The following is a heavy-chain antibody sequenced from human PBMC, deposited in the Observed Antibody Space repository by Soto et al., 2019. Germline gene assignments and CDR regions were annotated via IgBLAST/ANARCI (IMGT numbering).Heavy chain of an antibody. D-gene: IGHD3-22*01. J-gene: IGHJ4*02. Sequence: PGGSLRLSCAASGLSFSDYYMSWIRQAPGKGLEWIAYITSSSSTIYYADSVKGRFTISRNDAKNSLYLQLDSLRAEDTAVYYCARNYYDSGGGFDYWGQGTLVTVSS. CDR1: GLSFSDYY. V-gene: IGHV3-11*01. CDR3: ARNYYDSGGGFDY. CDR2: ITSSSSTI.